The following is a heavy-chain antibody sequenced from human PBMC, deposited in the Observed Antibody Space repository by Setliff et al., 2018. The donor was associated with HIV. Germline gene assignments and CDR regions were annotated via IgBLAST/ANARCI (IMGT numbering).Heavy chain of an antibody. J-gene: IGHJ3*02. Sequence: PGGSLRLSCAASGFTFTDYYMSWIRQAPGKGLEWVSYISISGGTIYYAAPVEGRFTISRDDSKKTLYLQMNSLKSEDTAVYYCGTDVPYTGGGALYIWGQGTMVTVSS. D-gene: IGHD2-2*02. CDR3: GTDVPYTGGGALYI. CDR1: GFTFTDYY. CDR2: ISISGGTI. V-gene: IGHV3-11*01.